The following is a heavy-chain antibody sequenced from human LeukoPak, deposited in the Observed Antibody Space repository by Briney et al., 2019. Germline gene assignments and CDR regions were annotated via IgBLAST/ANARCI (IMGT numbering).Heavy chain of an antibody. CDR1: GFGVHTFA. CDR2: ISSNGGST. V-gene: IGHV3-64*01. CDR3: ARGARYSGSYSYYYYMDV. J-gene: IGHJ6*03. D-gene: IGHD1-26*01. Sequence: GGSLRLSCAVSGFGVHTFAMSWVRQAPGKGLEYVSAISSNGGSTYYANSVKGRFTISRDNSKNTLYLQMGSLRAEDMAVYYCARGARYSGSYSYYYYMDVWGKGTTVTVSS.